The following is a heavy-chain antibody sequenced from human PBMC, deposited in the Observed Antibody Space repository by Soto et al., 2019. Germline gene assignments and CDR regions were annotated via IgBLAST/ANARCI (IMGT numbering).Heavy chain of an antibody. Sequence: GGSLRLSCVASGFMFSASRMHWLRQPPGKGLEWVAVIWNYGSNKNYVESVKVRFTISRDNSKNTLYLQMNSLRAEDTAVYYCARDKVGDIRGYYYGMDVWGQGATVTVS. CDR3: ARDKVGDIRGYYYGMDV. CDR2: IWNYGSNK. V-gene: IGHV3-33*01. J-gene: IGHJ6*02. CDR1: GFMFSASR.